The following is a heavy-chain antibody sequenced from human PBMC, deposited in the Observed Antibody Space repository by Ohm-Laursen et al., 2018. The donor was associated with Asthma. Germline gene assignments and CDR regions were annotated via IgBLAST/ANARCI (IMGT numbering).Heavy chain of an antibody. D-gene: IGHD2-2*01. J-gene: IGHJ4*02. CDR2: IGTAGDT. V-gene: IGHV3-13*01. CDR1: GFTFSSYD. CDR3: ARGRGPVLPTSRQFDY. Sequence: SLRLSCAASGFTFSSYDMHWVRQATGKGLEWVSAIGTAGDTYYPGSVKGRFTISRENAKNSLYLQMNSLRAEDTAVYYCARGRGPVLPTSRQFDYWGQGTLVTVSS.